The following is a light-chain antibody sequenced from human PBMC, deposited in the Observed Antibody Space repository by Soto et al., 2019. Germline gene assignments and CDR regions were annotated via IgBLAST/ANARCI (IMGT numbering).Light chain of an antibody. CDR1: QGISSA. Sequence: AIQLTQSPSSLSASIGDRVTITCRASQGISSALAWYQQNPGKAPKLLMYDASTLDGGIPSRFSGSGSGTNFPLTIPSLQHEDFAIYSCKQFFNSPLTFGGGPRVDIK. V-gene: IGKV1D-13*01. CDR3: KQFFNSPLT. J-gene: IGKJ4*01. CDR2: DAS.